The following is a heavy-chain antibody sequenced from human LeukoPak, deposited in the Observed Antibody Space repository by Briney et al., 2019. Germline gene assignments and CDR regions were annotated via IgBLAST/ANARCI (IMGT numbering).Heavy chain of an antibody. J-gene: IGHJ5*02. Sequence: SVKVSCKASGYTFTGYYMHWVRQAPGQGLEWMGGIIPIFGTANYAQKFQGRVTITADESTSTAYMELSSLRSEDTAVYYCATYYDILTGYPPNWFDPWGQGTLVTVSS. CDR2: IIPIFGTA. CDR1: GYTFTGYY. D-gene: IGHD3-9*01. V-gene: IGHV1-69*13. CDR3: ATYYDILTGYPPNWFDP.